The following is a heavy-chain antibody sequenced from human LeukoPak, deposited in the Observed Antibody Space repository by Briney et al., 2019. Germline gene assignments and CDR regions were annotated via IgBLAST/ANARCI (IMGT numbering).Heavy chain of an antibody. Sequence: PSETLSLTCTVSGGSISSSSYYWSWIRQPAGKELEWIGRIYTSGSTNYNPSLKSRITISVDTSKNQFSLKLTSVTAADTAVYYCARGTKQQLDTGFQNYYYYYMDVWGKGTTVTVSS. CDR2: IYTSGST. CDR1: GGSISSSSYY. CDR3: ARGTKQQLDTGFQNYYYYYMDV. D-gene: IGHD6-13*01. V-gene: IGHV4-61*02. J-gene: IGHJ6*03.